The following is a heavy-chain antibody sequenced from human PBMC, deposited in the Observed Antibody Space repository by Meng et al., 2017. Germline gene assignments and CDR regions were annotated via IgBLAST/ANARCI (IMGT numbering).Heavy chain of an antibody. CDR3: ARVDLEHGYNPHY. V-gene: IGHV3-53*01. Sequence: GESLKISCAASGFTVSSNYMSWVRQAPGKGLEWVSVIYSGGSTYYADSVKGRFTISRDNSQNSLYLQINSLRAEDTAVYYCARVDLEHGYNPHYWGQGTLVTVSS. CDR2: IYSGGST. J-gene: IGHJ4*02. CDR1: GFTVSSNY. D-gene: IGHD5-24*01.